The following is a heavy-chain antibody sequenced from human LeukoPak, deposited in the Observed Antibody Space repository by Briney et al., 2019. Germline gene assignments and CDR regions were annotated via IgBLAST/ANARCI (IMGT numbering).Heavy chain of an antibody. V-gene: IGHV5-51*01. J-gene: IGHJ3*02. CDR2: IYPGDSDN. D-gene: IGHD3-22*01. Sequence: GESLKIPGQGSEYSFTTYWIVGVRPLPGKGLEWMGIIYPGDSDNRYSPSFQGQVIITAGKSISTAYLQWSSLKASDTAMYYCWRNTPYHDNSGSALDIWGQGTMVTVSS. CDR1: EYSFTTYW. CDR3: WRNTPYHDNSGSALDI.